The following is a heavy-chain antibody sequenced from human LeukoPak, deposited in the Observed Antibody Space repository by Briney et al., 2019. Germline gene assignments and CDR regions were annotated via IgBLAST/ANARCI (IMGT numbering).Heavy chain of an antibody. J-gene: IGHJ4*02. V-gene: IGHV1-46*01. D-gene: IGHD6-13*01. CDR2: INPSGGST. CDR1: GYTFTSYY. Sequence: ASVKVSCKASGYTFTSYYMHWVRQAPGQGLEWMGIINPSGGSTSYAQKFQGRVTMTRDTSTSTAYMELSSLRSEDTAVYYCARGPLEVAAAGHLDYWGQGTLVTVSS. CDR3: ARGPLEVAAAGHLDY.